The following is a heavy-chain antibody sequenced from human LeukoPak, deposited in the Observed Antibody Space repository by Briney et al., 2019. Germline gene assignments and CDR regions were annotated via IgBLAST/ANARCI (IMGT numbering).Heavy chain of an antibody. Sequence: TGGSLRLSCAASGFTFSSYWMSWVRQAPGKGLEWVANIKQDGSEKYYVDSVKGRFTISRDNAKNSLYLQMNSLRAEDTAVYYCARGSSWYEVDYYFDYWGQGTLVTVSS. V-gene: IGHV3-7*01. CDR3: ARGSSWYEVDYYFDY. J-gene: IGHJ4*02. CDR2: IKQDGSEK. D-gene: IGHD6-13*01. CDR1: GFTFSSYW.